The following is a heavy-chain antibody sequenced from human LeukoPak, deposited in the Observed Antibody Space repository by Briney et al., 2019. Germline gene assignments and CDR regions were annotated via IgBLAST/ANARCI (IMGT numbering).Heavy chain of an antibody. CDR1: GYTFTGYY. D-gene: IGHD4/OR15-4a*01. V-gene: IGHV1-2*02. CDR3: ARAGGYGDGNWFDP. Sequence: ASVKVSCTASGYTFTGYYMHWVRQAPGQGLEWMGWINPNSGGTNYAQKFQGRVTMTRDTSISTAYMELSRLRSDDTAVYYCARAGGYGDGNWFDPWGQGTLVTVSS. CDR2: INPNSGGT. J-gene: IGHJ5*02.